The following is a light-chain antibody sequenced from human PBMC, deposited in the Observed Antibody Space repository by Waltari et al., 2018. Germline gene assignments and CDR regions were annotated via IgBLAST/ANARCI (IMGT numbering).Light chain of an antibody. CDR1: QSVSNY. V-gene: IGKV3-20*01. J-gene: IGKJ1*01. Sequence: VLTQSRGPLSCSPGERATLSCRASQSVSNYFAWYQQRPGQAPRLLIYAASTSATGIPDRFSGSGFGTDFSLTISRLEPEDFAVYYCQNHERLPATLGQGTKVEIK. CDR2: AAS. CDR3: QNHERLPAT.